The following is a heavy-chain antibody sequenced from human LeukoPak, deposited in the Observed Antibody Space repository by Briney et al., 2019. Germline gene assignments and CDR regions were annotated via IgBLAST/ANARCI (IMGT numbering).Heavy chain of an antibody. CDR3: AKDREAYCGGDCSIDY. CDR1: GFTFSSYG. Sequence: GGSLRLSRAASGFTFSSYGMHWVRQAPGKGLEWVAVISYDGSNKYYADSVRGRFTISRDNSKNTLYLQMNSLRAEDTAVYYCAKDREAYCGGDCSIDYWGQGTLVTVSS. CDR2: ISYDGSNK. D-gene: IGHD2-21*02. J-gene: IGHJ4*02. V-gene: IGHV3-30*18.